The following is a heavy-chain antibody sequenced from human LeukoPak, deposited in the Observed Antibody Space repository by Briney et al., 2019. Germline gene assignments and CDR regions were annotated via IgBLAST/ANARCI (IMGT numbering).Heavy chain of an antibody. D-gene: IGHD3-22*01. CDR2: FDPEDGET. V-gene: IGHV1-24*01. J-gene: IGHJ1*01. Sequence: ASVKVSCKVSGYTLTELSMHWVRQAPGKGLEWMGGFDPEDGETIYAQKFQGRVTMTEDTSTDTAYMELSSLRSEDTAVYYCATVHYHDSSGCYKSDFQHWGQGTLVTVSS. CDR3: ATVHYHDSSGCYKSDFQH. CDR1: GYTLTELS.